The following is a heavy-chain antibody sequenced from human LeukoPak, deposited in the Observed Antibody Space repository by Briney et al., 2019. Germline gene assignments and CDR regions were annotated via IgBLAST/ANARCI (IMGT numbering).Heavy chain of an antibody. CDR3: ARGGYVPAAIVAPPRPTNWFDP. CDR1: GGSIGSGGYS. CDR2: IYHSGST. V-gene: IGHV4-30-2*01. Sequence: SETLSLTCAVSGGSIGSGGYSWSWIRQPPGKGLEWIGYIYHSGSTYYNPSLKSRVTISVDRSKNQLSLKLSSVTAADTAVYYCARGGYVPAAIVAPPRPTNWFDPWGQGTLVTVSS. J-gene: IGHJ5*02. D-gene: IGHD2-2*01.